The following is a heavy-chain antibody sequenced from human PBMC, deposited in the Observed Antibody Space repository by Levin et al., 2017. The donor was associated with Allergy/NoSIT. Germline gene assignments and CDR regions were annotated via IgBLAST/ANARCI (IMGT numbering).Heavy chain of an antibody. V-gene: IGHV4-34*01. D-gene: IGHD3-10*01. J-gene: IGHJ5*02. Sequence: PSQTLSLTCAVYGGSFSGYYWSWIRQPPGKGLEWIGEINHSGSTNYNPSLKSRVTISVDTSKNQFSLKLSSVTAADTAVYYCARGLRLLLWFGELLRGSWFDPWGQGTLVTVSS. CDR1: GGSFSGYY. CDR2: INHSGST. CDR3: ARGLRLLLWFGELLRGSWFDP.